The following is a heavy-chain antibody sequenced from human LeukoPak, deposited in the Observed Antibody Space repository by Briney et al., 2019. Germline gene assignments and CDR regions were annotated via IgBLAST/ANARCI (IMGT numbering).Heavy chain of an antibody. CDR1: GGSIGASVNSPNW. CDR2: IFHSGST. Sequence: SGTLSLTCAVSGGSIGASVNSPNWWSWVRQPPGKGLEWIGEIFHSGSTNYNPSLKSRVTMSVDKSKNQFSLNLTSVSAADTAVYFCARAPRAYCSTTGSCFQDYWGQGTLVTVSS. V-gene: IGHV4-4*02. J-gene: IGHJ4*02. D-gene: IGHD2-2*01. CDR3: ARAPRAYCSTTGSCFQDY.